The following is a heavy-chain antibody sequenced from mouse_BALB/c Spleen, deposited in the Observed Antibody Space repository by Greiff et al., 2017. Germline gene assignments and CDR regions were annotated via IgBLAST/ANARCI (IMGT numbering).Heavy chain of an antibody. D-gene: IGHD3-2*01. CDR2: ISYSGST. CDR3: ARETARATAWFAY. J-gene: IGHJ3*01. Sequence: VQLKESGPGLVKPSQSLSLTCTVTGYSITSDYAWNWIRQFPGNKLEWMGYISYSGSTSYNPSLKSRISITRDTSKNQFFLQLNSVTTEDTATYYCARETARATAWFAYWGQGTLVTVSA. V-gene: IGHV3-2*02. CDR1: GYSITSDYA.